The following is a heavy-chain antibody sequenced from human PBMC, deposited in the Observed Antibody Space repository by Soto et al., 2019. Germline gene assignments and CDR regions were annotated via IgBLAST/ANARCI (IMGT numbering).Heavy chain of an antibody. CDR2: LYDVDGT. D-gene: IGHD1-1*01. CDR3: ASWLEREHAYDI. J-gene: IGHJ3*02. CDR1: GLTVRGKKY. Sequence: GGSLRLSCAAFGLTVRGKKYITWVRQAPGKGLEWVSALYDVDGTYYADSAKGRFAISRDNSNNIIYLQMNSLGPDDTAVYYCASWLEREHAYDIWGLGTMVTVSS. V-gene: IGHV3-53*01.